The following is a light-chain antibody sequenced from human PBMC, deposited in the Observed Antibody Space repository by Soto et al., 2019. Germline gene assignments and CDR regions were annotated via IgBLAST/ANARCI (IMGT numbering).Light chain of an antibody. Sequence: EIVMTHSPATLSVSPGERATLCCRASQSVSSNLAWYQQKPGQAPRLLIYGASTRATGIPARFSGSGSGTEFTLTISSLQSEDFAVYYCQQYNNWSITFGQGTRLEIK. CDR2: GAS. CDR1: QSVSSN. J-gene: IGKJ5*01. CDR3: QQYNNWSIT. V-gene: IGKV3-15*01.